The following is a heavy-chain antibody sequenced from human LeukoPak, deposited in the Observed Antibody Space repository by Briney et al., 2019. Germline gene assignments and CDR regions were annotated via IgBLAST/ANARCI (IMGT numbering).Heavy chain of an antibody. D-gene: IGHD3-3*01. J-gene: IGHJ4*02. CDR2: IYYSGNT. V-gene: IGHV4-59*01. CDR3: ARSYYDFWSGRNDDY. Sequence: SETLSLTCTVSGGSISSYYWSWIRQPPGKGLAWIGYIYYSGNTNYNPSLKSRVTISVDTSKNQFSLKLSSVTAADTAVYYCARSYYDFWSGRNDDYWGQGTLVTVSS. CDR1: GGSISSYY.